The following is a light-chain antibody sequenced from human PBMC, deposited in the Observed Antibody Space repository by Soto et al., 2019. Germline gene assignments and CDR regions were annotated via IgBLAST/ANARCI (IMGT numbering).Light chain of an antibody. CDR3: NSYSGDNPYV. Sequence: QSALTQPASVSGSPGQSISISCTGSSSDVGAYDYVSWYQQLPGKAPKLMIYDVSNRPSGVSNRFSGSKSGDTASLTISGLQADDEADYYCNSYSGDNPYVFGTGTKLTVL. V-gene: IGLV2-14*03. CDR1: SSDVGAYDY. J-gene: IGLJ1*01. CDR2: DVS.